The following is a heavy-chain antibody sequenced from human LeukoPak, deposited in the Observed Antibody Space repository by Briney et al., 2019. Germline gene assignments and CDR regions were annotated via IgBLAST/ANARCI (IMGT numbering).Heavy chain of an antibody. V-gene: IGHV3-21*01. CDR1: GFTFSSYS. CDR3: ARGRYDFNYYDSSGYYFLGAFDI. J-gene: IGHJ3*02. Sequence: GGSLRLSCAASGFTFSSYSMNWVRQAPGKGLEWVSSISSSSSYIYYADSVKGRFTISRDNAKNSLYLQMNSLRAEDTAVYYCARGRYDFNYYDSSGYYFLGAFDIWGQGTMVAVSS. D-gene: IGHD3-22*01. CDR2: ISSSSSYI.